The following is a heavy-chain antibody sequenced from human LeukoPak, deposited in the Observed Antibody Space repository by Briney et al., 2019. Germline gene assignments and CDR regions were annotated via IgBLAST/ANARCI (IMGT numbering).Heavy chain of an antibody. D-gene: IGHD5-24*01. CDR1: GASISNTSYQ. CDR2: VYYTEST. V-gene: IGHV4-39*01. Sequence: SETLSLTCTVSGASISNTSYQWSWIRQPPGKGLEWIVNVYYTESTYYNPSLKSRVTISLDTSKNQFYLKLSSVTAAETAVYYCARYLRPQLKYAFDIWGQGAMVTVFS. CDR3: ARYLRPQLKYAFDI. J-gene: IGHJ3*02.